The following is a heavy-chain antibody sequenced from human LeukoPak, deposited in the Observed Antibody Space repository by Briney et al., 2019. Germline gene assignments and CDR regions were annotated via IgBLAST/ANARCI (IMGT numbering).Heavy chain of an antibody. CDR1: GFTLTDY. D-gene: IGHD2-2*01. CDR3: ARTDSVPAGDYHYWYMDV. J-gene: IGHJ6*03. Sequence: GASVKVSCKASGFTLTDYIHWVRQDPRQGLQWMGWIKPNSGDTDYAQKFQGSVTMTRDTSISTVYMELSSLRSDDTAVYYCARTDSVPAGDYHYWYMDVWGKGTTVTVSS. CDR2: IKPNSGDT. V-gene: IGHV1-2*02.